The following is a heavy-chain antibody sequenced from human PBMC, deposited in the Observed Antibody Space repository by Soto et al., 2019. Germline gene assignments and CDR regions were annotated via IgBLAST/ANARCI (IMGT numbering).Heavy chain of an antibody. J-gene: IGHJ6*02. CDR1: GGSISSGGYY. CDR2: IYYSGST. CDR3: ATLWGSYRQYYYGMHV. Sequence: SETLSLTCTVSGGSISSGGYYWSWIRQPPGKGLEWIGYIYYSGSTYYNPSLKSRVTISVDTSKNQFSLKLSSVTAADTAVYYCATLWGSYRQYYYGMHVWGQGTTVTVSS. D-gene: IGHD3-16*02. V-gene: IGHV4-30-4*01.